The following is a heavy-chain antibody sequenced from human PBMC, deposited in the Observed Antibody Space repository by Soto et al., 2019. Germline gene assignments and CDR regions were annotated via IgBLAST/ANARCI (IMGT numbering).Heavy chain of an antibody. CDR3: ASLVPRAYYDILTGSTIPDY. J-gene: IGHJ4*02. D-gene: IGHD3-9*01. V-gene: IGHV3-74*01. CDR1: GFTFSSYW. CDR2: INSDGSST. Sequence: EVPLVESGGGLVQPGGSLRLSCAASGFTFSSYWMHWVRQAPGKGLVWVSRINSDGSSTSYADSVKGRFTISRDNAKNTLYLQMNSLRAEDTAVYYCASLVPRAYYDILTGSTIPDYWGQGTLVTVSS.